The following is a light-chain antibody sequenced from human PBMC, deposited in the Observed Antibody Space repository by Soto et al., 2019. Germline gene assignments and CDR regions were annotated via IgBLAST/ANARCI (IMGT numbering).Light chain of an antibody. CDR2: KGT. CDR1: SDDVGAYNS. V-gene: IGLV2-23*01. Sequence: QSALAQPASVSGSPVQSITISCTGTSDDVGAYNSVSWYQQLPHKAPQVILYKGTQRPSGVSSRFSGSTSGNAASLTISGLQADDEADYFCCSSAPESTYAFGTGTQVTVL. J-gene: IGLJ1*01. CDR3: CSSAPESTYA.